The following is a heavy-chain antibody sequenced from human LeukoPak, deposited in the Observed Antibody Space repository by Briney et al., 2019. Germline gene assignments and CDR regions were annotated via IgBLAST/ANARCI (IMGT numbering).Heavy chain of an antibody. Sequence: SETLSLTCAVSGYSISSGYYWGWIRQPPGKGLEWIGSIYRSGSTYYNPSLKSRVTISVDTSKNQFSLKLSSVTAADTAVYYCARGRRGWLQPWKPGSWFDPWGQGTLVTVSS. J-gene: IGHJ5*02. CDR1: GYSISSGYY. V-gene: IGHV4-38-2*01. D-gene: IGHD5-24*01. CDR3: ARGRRGWLQPWKPGSWFDP. CDR2: IYRSGST.